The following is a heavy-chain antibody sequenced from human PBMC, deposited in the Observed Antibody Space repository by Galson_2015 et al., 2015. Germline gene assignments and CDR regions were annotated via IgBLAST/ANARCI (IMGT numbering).Heavy chain of an antibody. Sequence: SLRLSCAASGFTVSDSYMSWVRQAPGKGLEWVSIIYNAGATYDADSVKGRFTISSDNSKNTLYLQMISLRPEDTAVYYGARIGAAAGFSFDYWGQGTLVTVSS. D-gene: IGHD6-13*01. CDR3: ARIGAAAGFSFDY. CDR2: IYNAGAT. V-gene: IGHV3-53*01. CDR1: GFTVSDSY. J-gene: IGHJ4*02.